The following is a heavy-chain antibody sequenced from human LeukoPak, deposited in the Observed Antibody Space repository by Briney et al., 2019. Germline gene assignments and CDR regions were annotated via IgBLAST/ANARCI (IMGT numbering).Heavy chain of an antibody. J-gene: IGHJ5*02. CDR2: INHSGST. CDR3: ARGLAMIGP. CDR1: GGSFSGYY. Sequence: SETLSLTCAVYGGSFSGYYWSWIRQPPGKGLEWIGEINHSGSTNYNPSLKSRVTISVDRSKNQFSLKLSSVTAADTAVYYCARGLAMIGPWGQGTLVTVSS. V-gene: IGHV4-34*01. D-gene: IGHD3-16*01.